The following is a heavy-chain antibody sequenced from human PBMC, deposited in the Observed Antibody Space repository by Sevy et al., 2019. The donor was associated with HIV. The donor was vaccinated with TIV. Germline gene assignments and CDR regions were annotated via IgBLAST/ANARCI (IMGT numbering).Heavy chain of an antibody. CDR1: GFTFGDYA. D-gene: IGHD3-10*01. J-gene: IGHJ6*02. Sequence: GGSLRLSCTSSGFTFGDYALSWCRQAPGKGLEWVGFIRSKTHGGTTEDAASVKGRFIISRDDSKSIAYLQMNSLKTEDTAVYYCSRIRGTISPYYYFGMDVWGQGTTVTVSS. CDR3: SRIRGTISPYYYFGMDV. V-gene: IGHV3-49*03. CDR2: IRSKTHGGTT.